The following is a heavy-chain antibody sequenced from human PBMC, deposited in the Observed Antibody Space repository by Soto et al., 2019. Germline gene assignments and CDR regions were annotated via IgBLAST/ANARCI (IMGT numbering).Heavy chain of an antibody. J-gene: IGHJ4*02. CDR2: IKEDGREK. Sequence: GGSLRLSCAASGFTFSSSWMNWVRQAPGKGLEWVADIKEDGREKDYVDSLKGRFTISRDNARNSLYLQMNSLRAEDTAVYYCARGDYYDRRFDSWGQGTLVTVSS. CDR3: ARGDYYDRRFDS. CDR1: GFTFSSSW. D-gene: IGHD3-22*01. V-gene: IGHV3-7*03.